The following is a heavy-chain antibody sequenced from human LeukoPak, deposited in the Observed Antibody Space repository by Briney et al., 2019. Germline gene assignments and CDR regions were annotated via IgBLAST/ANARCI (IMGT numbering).Heavy chain of an antibody. Sequence: GGSLRLSCAASGFTFSSYSMNWVRQAPGKGLEWVSSISSSSYIYYADSVKGRFTISRDNAKNSLYLQMNSLRAEDTAVYYCARGTRGAVTTVIMDVWGQGTTVTVSS. D-gene: IGHD4-17*01. V-gene: IGHV3-21*01. CDR1: GFTFSSYS. CDR2: ISSSSYI. CDR3: ARGTRGAVTTVIMDV. J-gene: IGHJ6*02.